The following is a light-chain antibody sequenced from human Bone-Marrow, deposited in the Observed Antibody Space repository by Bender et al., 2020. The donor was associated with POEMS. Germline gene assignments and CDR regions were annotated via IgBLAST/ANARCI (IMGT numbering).Light chain of an antibody. CDR1: ALPKQY. CDR2: EDK. J-gene: IGLJ2*01. V-gene: IGLV3-1*01. CDR3: QAWNTSSVV. Sequence: SYELTQPPSVSVSSGQTARITCSGDALPKQYAYWYQQKPGQSPVLVIFEDKKRPSGIPERFSGSNSGNIATLTISGTQALDEADYYCQAWNTSSVVFGGGTKLTVL.